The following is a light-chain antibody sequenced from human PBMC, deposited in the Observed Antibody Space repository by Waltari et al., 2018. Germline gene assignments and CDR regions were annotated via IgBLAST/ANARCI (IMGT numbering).Light chain of an antibody. CDR2: GHN. CDR1: SSNIGSNT. CDR3: ATWDDSLNGPVV. Sequence: QSVLTQPPSTSGTPGQRVTISCSGSSSNIGSNTVNWYQQLPGAAPKLLIYGHNRRPSGVSYRFSGSKSGTSASLAISGLQSDDEADYYCATWDDSLNGPVVFGGGTKLTVL. V-gene: IGLV1-44*01. J-gene: IGLJ2*01.